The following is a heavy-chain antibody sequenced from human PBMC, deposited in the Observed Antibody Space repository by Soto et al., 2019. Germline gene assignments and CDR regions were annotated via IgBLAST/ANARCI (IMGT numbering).Heavy chain of an antibody. D-gene: IGHD2-2*01. CDR1: GYTFSSYG. J-gene: IGHJ4*02. CDR2: ISAYSGNT. V-gene: IGHV1-18*01. Sequence: QVQLVQSGAEVKKPGASVKVSCKTSGYTFSSYGISWVRQAPGQGLEWMGWISAYSGNTNYVQRLQGRVTMTTDTSTRIAYMELRSLRSDDTAIYYCARDTSNYFDYWGQGTLVTVSS. CDR3: ARDTSNYFDY.